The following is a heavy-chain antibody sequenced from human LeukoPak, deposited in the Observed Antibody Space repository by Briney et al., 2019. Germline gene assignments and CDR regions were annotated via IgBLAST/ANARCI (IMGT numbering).Heavy chain of an antibody. CDR1: GYTFTSYG. CDR2: ISAYNGNT. J-gene: IGHJ6*02. CDR3: AREDIVVVPAYYYGMDV. V-gene: IGHV1-18*01. D-gene: IGHD2-2*01. Sequence: GASVKVSCKASGYTFTSYGISWVRQAPGQGLEWMGWISAYNGNTNYAQKLQGRVTMTTDTSTSTAYMELRSLRAEDTAVYYCAREDIVVVPAYYYGMDVWGQGTTVTVSS.